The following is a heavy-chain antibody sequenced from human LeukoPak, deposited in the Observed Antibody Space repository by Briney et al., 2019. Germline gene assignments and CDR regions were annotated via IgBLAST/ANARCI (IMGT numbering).Heavy chain of an antibody. CDR1: GGSTSSYY. CDR3: AREPGFDSSGYLNWFDP. J-gene: IGHJ5*02. D-gene: IGHD3-22*01. CDR2: THYSGST. V-gene: IGHV4-59*01. Sequence: SETLSLTCTVSGGSTSSYYWSWIRQPPGKGLEWIGYTHYSGSTNYNPSLKSRVTISVDTSKNQFSLKLRSVTAADTAVYYCAREPGFDSSGYLNWFDPWGQGTLVTVSS.